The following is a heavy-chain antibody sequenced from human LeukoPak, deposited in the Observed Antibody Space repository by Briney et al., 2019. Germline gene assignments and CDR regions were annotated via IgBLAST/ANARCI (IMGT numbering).Heavy chain of an antibody. V-gene: IGHV1-69*13. J-gene: IGHJ4*02. D-gene: IGHD6-13*01. CDR3: TRGSAGIAPATTKNYFDS. CDR1: GGTFRSFC. Sequence: SVKVSCKASGGTFRSFCMNWVRQAPGQGLEWMGGIIPVFGVPNYAQKFQGRVTISADELTTTVHMEVTSLRSEDTAVYYCTRGSAGIAPATTKNYFDSWGRGTPVIVSS. CDR2: IIPVFGVP.